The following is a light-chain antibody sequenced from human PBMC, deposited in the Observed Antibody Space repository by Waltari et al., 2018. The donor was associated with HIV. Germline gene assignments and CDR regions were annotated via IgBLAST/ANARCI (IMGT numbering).Light chain of an antibody. V-gene: IGKV4-1*01. J-gene: IGKJ5*01. CDR3: QQSFNGIIT. CDR2: WAS. CDR1: QSVFSTSNNENF. Sequence: DIVLTQSPESLAVSLGERATIYCRSSQSVFSTSNNENFLTWYQQKPGQPPKMLIYWASAREPGVPDRFRGSGSGTDFTLTISSLQAEDVATYYCQQSFNGIITFGQGTRLEI.